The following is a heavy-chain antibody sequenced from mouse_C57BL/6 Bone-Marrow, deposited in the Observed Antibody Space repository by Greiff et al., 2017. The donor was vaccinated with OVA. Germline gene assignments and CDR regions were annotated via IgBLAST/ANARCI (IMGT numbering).Heavy chain of an antibody. CDR3: AGWKLRRILWFAY. CDR1: GYTFTSYG. Sequence: QVHVKQSGAELARPGASVKLSCKASGYTFTSYGISWVKQRTGQGLEWIGEIYPRSGNTYYNEKFKGKATLTADKSSSTAYMELRSLTSEDSAVYFCAGWKLRRILWFAYWGRGTLITVSA. J-gene: IGHJ3*01. V-gene: IGHV1-81*01. CDR2: IYPRSGNT. D-gene: IGHD1-1*02.